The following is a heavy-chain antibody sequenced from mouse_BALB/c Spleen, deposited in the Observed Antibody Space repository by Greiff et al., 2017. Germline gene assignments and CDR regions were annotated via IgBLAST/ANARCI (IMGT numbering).Heavy chain of an antibody. Sequence: EVQLQQSGPELVKPGASVKISCKASGYTFTDYNMHWVKQSHGKSLEWIGYIYPYNGGTIYNQKFKGKATLTVDKSSSTAYMELRSLTSEDTAVYYCARGGSYYAVMDYWGQGTSVTVSS. CDR3: ARGGSYYAVMDY. CDR2: IYPYNGGT. J-gene: IGHJ4*01. V-gene: IGHV1S29*02. CDR1: GYTFTDYN. D-gene: IGHD1-1*01.